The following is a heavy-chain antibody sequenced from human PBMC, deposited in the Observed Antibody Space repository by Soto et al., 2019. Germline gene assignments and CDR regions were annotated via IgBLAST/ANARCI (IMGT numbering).Heavy chain of an antibody. V-gene: IGHV4-38-2*01. CDR2: IYHSGIT. Sequence: PSETLSLTCAVSGYSISSGYYWGWIRQTPGKGLEWIGSIYHSGITHYNPSLKSRVTISLDTSKKQFSLKLTSVTAADTAVYYCARYSNNWFQTEGMDVWGQGTTVTVSS. D-gene: IGHD6-13*01. CDR1: GYSISSGYY. J-gene: IGHJ6*02. CDR3: ARYSNNWFQTEGMDV.